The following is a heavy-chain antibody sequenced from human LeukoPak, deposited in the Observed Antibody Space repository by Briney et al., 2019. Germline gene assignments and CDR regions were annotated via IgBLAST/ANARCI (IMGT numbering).Heavy chain of an antibody. D-gene: IGHD4-11*01. V-gene: IGHV3-30*02. CDR3: ARDPRLTTVTEGFDY. CDR1: GFTFSSYG. Sequence: GGSLRLSCAASGFTFSSYGIHWVRQAPGKGLEWVSFIRFDGNKYYADSVQGRFTISRDNSKNTLYLQMNSLRAEDTAVYYCARDPRLTTVTEGFDYWGQGTLVTVSS. CDR2: IRFDGNK. J-gene: IGHJ4*02.